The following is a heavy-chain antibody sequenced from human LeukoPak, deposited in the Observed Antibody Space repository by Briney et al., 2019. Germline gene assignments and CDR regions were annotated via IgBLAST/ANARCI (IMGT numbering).Heavy chain of an antibody. J-gene: IGHJ4*02. CDR2: INAGNGNT. Sequence: ASVKVSRKASGYTFTSYAIHWVRQAPGQRLEWMGWINAGNGNTKYSQKFQGRVTITRDTSASTAYMELSSLRSEDTAVYYCAREGRYGDYDDYWGQGTLVTVSS. V-gene: IGHV1-3*01. CDR3: AREGRYGDYDDY. CDR1: GYTFTSYA. D-gene: IGHD4-17*01.